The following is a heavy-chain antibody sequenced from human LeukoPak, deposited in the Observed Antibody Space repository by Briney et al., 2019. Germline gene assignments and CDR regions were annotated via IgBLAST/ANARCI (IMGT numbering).Heavy chain of an antibody. J-gene: IGHJ4*02. CDR1: GGSISSSSYY. Sequence: SETLSLTCTASGGSISSSSYYWGWIRQPPGKGLEWIGSIYYSGSTYYNPSLKSRVTISVDTSKNQFSLKLSSVTAADTAVYYCARHVKLAAGPMYWGQGTLITVSS. D-gene: IGHD6-13*01. CDR3: ARHVKLAAGPMY. CDR2: IYYSGST. V-gene: IGHV4-39*01.